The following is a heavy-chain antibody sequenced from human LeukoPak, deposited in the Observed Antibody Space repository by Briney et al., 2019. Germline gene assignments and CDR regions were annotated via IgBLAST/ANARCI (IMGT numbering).Heavy chain of an antibody. Sequence: GASVRVSCKASGYTFTGYYMHWLRQAPGQGLEWMGWINPNSGGTNYAQKFQGRVTMTRDTSISTAYMELSRLRSDDTAVYYCASQSSYSGYHRKRFDYWGQGTLVTVSS. CDR1: GYTFTGYY. D-gene: IGHD5-12*01. J-gene: IGHJ4*02. V-gene: IGHV1-2*02. CDR2: INPNSGGT. CDR3: ASQSSYSGYHRKRFDY.